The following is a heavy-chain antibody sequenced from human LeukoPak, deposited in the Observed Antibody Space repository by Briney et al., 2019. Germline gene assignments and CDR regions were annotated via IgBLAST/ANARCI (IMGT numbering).Heavy chain of an antibody. D-gene: IGHD6-13*01. J-gene: IGHJ5*02. CDR2: IYPGDSDT. Sequence: GESLKISCKGSGYSFATYWIGWVRQTPGKGLEWMGIIYPGDSDTRYSPSFQGQVTISADKSISTAYLQWSSLKASDTAMYYCARLRQDRDSSSWSWFDPWGQGTLVTVSS. CDR3: ARLRQDRDSSSWSWFDP. CDR1: GYSFATYW. V-gene: IGHV5-51*01.